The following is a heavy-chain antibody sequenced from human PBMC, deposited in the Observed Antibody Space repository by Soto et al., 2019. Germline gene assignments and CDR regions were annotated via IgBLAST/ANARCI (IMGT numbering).Heavy chain of an antibody. V-gene: IGHV3-23*01. CDR3: QKRLMDTIGHFDS. Sequence: PGGSLRLSCAASGFTFSSYAMSWVRQAPGKGLEWVSSISGIGHSTYYADSVKGRFTISRDNSKNTLFLQMSSLRAEDKAVYYCQKRLMDTIGHFDSWGQGTLVTVSS. CDR2: ISGIGHST. J-gene: IGHJ4*02. D-gene: IGHD2-8*01. CDR1: GFTFSSYA.